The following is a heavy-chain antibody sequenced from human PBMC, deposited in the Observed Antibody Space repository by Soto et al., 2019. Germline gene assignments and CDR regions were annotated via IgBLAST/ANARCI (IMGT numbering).Heavy chain of an antibody. V-gene: IGHV4-59*01. CDR3: ARGQDGYNSVFDY. CDR1: GRSISRYY. CDR2: IYYSGST. D-gene: IGHD5-12*01. J-gene: IGHJ4*02. Sequence: PSETLSLTCTVSGRSISRYYWSWIRQPPGKGLEWIGYIYYSGSTNYNPSLKSRVTISVDTSKNQFSLKLSSVTAADTAVYYCARGQDGYNSVFDYWGQGTLVTVSS.